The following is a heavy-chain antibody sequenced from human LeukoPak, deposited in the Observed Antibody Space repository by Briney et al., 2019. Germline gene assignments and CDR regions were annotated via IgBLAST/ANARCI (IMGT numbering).Heavy chain of an antibody. CDR2: ISYDGSNE. CDR3: ARDRRDAYNIDAFDI. CDR1: GFTFSTYP. Sequence: PGRSLRLSCAASGFTFSTYPMHWVRQAPGKGREWVAVISYDGSNEYYADSVKGRFTISRDNSKNTVYLQINTLRAEDTAVYYCARDRRDAYNIDAFDIWGQGTMVTVSS. J-gene: IGHJ3*02. V-gene: IGHV3-30-3*01. D-gene: IGHD5-24*01.